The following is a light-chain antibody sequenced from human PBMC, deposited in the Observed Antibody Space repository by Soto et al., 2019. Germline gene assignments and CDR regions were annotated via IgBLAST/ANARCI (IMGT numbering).Light chain of an antibody. Sequence: EVVLTQSPATLSMSPGEIVTLSCRASPSVSTFVAWYQHKPGQAPRPVIYDTFKRAPGVPDRFSGGGSGTDFSLTISRREPEDFAVYYCQQRARWPMPFGQGTRLEL. CDR2: DTF. J-gene: IGKJ5*01. CDR3: QQRARWPMP. V-gene: IGKV3-11*01. CDR1: PSVSTF.